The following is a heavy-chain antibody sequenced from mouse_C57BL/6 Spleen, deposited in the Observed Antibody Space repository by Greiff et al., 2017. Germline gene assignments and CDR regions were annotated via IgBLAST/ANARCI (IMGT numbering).Heavy chain of an antibody. CDR3: ARRGFYYGSSYVNWYFDV. CDR1: GYTFTSYW. D-gene: IGHD1-1*01. Sequence: QVQLQQPGAELVKPGASVKLSCKASGYTFTSYWMQWVKQRPGQGLEWIGEIDPSDSYTNYNQKFKGKATLTVDTSSSTAYMQLSSLTSADSAVYYCARRGFYYGSSYVNWYFDVWGTGTTVTVSS. J-gene: IGHJ1*03. CDR2: IDPSDSYT. V-gene: IGHV1-50*01.